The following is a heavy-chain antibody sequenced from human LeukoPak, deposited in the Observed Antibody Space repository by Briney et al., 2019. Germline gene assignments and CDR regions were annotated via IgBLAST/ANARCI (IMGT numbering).Heavy chain of an antibody. Sequence: GASVKVSCKASGCTFTGYYMHWVRQAPGQGLEWMGWINPNSGGTNYAQKFQGRVTMTRDTSISTAYMELSRLRSDDTAVYYCARDLYDSSGRLFDYWGQGTLVTVSS. CDR2: INPNSGGT. J-gene: IGHJ4*02. CDR1: GCTFTGYY. V-gene: IGHV1-2*02. CDR3: ARDLYDSSGRLFDY. D-gene: IGHD3-22*01.